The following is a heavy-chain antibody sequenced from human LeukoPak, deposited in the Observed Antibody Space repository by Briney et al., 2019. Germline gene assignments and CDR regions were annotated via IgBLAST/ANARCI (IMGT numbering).Heavy chain of an antibody. CDR1: GGTFSSYA. CDR2: IIPILGIA. CDR3: ARGSEFYYDSSGYYED. V-gene: IGHV1-69*04. Sequence: SVKVSCKASGGTFSSYAISWVRQAPGQGLEWMGRIIPILGIANYAQKFQGRVTIIADKSTSTAYMELSSLRSEDTAVYYCARGSEFYYDSSGYYEDWGQGTLVTVSS. D-gene: IGHD3-22*01. J-gene: IGHJ4*02.